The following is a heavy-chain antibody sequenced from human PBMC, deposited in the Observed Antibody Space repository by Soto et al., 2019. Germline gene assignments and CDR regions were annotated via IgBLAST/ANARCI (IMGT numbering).Heavy chain of an antibody. CDR2: IWYDGSNK. CDR1: GFTFSSYG. CDR3: ARAESYSWSTGYYFDY. Sequence: GGSLRRSCAASGFTFSSYGMHWVRQAPGKGLEWVAVIWYDGSNKYYADSVKGRFTISRDNSKNTLYRQMNSLRDEDTVVYYCARAESYSWSTGYYFDYWGQGTLVTASS. J-gene: IGHJ4*02. V-gene: IGHV3-33*01. D-gene: IGHD1-20*01.